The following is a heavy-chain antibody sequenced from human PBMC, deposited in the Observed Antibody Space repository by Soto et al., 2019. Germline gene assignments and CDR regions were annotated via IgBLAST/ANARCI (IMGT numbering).Heavy chain of an antibody. Sequence: QVQLVQSGAEVKKPGSSVKVSCKASGGTFSSYAISWVRQAPGQGLEWMGGIIPIFGTANYAQKFQGRVTVSGGESTSKGYMELRRLRFEDNGVYYCANGYKAGLLDFWDGYYSSDWFDPWGQGTLVTVSS. D-gene: IGHD3-3*01. CDR2: IIPIFGTA. J-gene: IGHJ5*02. CDR3: ANGYKAGLLDFWDGYYSSDWFDP. V-gene: IGHV1-69*01. CDR1: GGTFSSYA.